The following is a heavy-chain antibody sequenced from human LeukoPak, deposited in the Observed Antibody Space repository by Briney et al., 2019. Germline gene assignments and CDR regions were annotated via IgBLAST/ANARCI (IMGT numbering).Heavy chain of an antibody. J-gene: IGHJ6*03. CDR1: GYTFTGYY. CDR3: ARGDGVCSSTSCYAGYYYYYMDV. Sequence: ASVKVSCKASGYTFTGYYMHWVRQAPGQGLEWMRWINPNSGGTNYAQKFQGRVTMTRDTSISTAYMELSRLRSDDTAVYYCARGDGVCSSTSCYAGYYYYYMDVWGKGTTVTVSS. CDR2: INPNSGGT. V-gene: IGHV1-2*02. D-gene: IGHD2-2*01.